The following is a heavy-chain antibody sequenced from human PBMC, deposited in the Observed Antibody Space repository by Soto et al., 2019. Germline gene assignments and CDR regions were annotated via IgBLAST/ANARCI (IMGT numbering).Heavy chain of an antibody. CDR1: GDSVSSNSAA. D-gene: IGHD5-12*01. CDR2: TYYRSKWYN. CDR3: ARDSGTSGYSGYDYVNYYYYYMDV. J-gene: IGHJ6*03. V-gene: IGHV6-1*01. Sequence: SQTLSLTCAISGDSVSSNSAAWNWIRQSPSRGLEWLGRTYYRSKWYNDYAVSVKSRITINPDTSKNQFSLQLNSVTPEDTAVYYCARDSGTSGYSGYDYVNYYYYYMDVWGKGTTVTVSS.